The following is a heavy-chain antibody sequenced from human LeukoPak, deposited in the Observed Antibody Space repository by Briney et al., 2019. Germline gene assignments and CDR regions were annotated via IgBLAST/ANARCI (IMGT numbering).Heavy chain of an antibody. CDR3: ARSVSWGLLVRDDAFDI. Sequence: PSETLSLTCTVSGGSIRSYYWSWIRQPPGKGLEWIGYIYDSGNTRYNPSLKSRVTTSVDASKKQFSLKLRSVTAADTAVYYCARSVSWGLLVRDDAFDIWGQGTMVTVSS. D-gene: IGHD2-21*01. V-gene: IGHV4-59*08. CDR2: IYDSGNT. CDR1: GGSIRSYY. J-gene: IGHJ3*02.